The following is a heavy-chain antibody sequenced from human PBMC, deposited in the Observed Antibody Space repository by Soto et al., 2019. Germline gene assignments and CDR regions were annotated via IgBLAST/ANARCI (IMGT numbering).Heavy chain of an antibody. Sequence: GGSLRLSCAASGFTVSSNYMSWVRQAPGKGLEWVSVIYSGGSTYYVDSVKGRFTISRDNAKNSLYLQMNSLRAEDTAVYYCARDFKWLRSQYYYYYYGMDVWGQGTTVTVSS. CDR1: GFTVSSNY. J-gene: IGHJ6*02. CDR2: IYSGGST. CDR3: ARDFKWLRSQYYYYYYGMDV. V-gene: IGHV3-66*01. D-gene: IGHD5-12*01.